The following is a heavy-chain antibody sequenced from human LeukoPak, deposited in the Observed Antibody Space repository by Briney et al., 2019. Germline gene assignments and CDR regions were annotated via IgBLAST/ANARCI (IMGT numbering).Heavy chain of an antibody. J-gene: IGHJ4*02. CDR1: GFTFSNHF. V-gene: IGHV3-64*04. CDR3: AREHSSSSGRSFDY. Sequence: PGGSLRLSCSTSGFTFSNHFMHWVRQAPGKGLEYVSSIGPNGASTLYADSVKGRFTISRDNAKNSLYLQMNSLRAEDTAVYYCAREHSSSSGRSFDYWGQGTLVTVSS. CDR2: IGPNGAST. D-gene: IGHD6-6*01.